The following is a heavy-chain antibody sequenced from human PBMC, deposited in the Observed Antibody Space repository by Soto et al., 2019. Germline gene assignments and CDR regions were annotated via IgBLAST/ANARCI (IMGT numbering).Heavy chain of an antibody. CDR3: AKSRYCEFRLYYMDV. CDR1: GFTFSSYA. D-gene: IGHD2-8*02. J-gene: IGHJ6*03. Sequence: EVQLLESGGGLVQPGGSLRLSCAASGFTFSSYAMSWVRQAPGKGLEWVSAISGSGGSTYYADSVKGRFTISRANSKNTLYLQMNSLRAEDTAVYYCAKSRYCEFRLYYMDVWGKGTTVTVSS. CDR2: ISGSGGST. V-gene: IGHV3-23*01.